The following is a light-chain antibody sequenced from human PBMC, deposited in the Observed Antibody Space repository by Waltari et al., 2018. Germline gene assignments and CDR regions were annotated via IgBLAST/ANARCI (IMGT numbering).Light chain of an antibody. CDR2: DAS. CDR3: QQCSDWLT. Sequence: EVVLTQSPATLSLSPGDRATPPFRPIQIVSTYLALYRQIPGQAPRLLIYDASTRAAGIPARFSGSGSGTEFTLTIGSLEPEDFAIYYCQQCSDWLTFGGGTQVEIK. CDR1: QIVSTY. V-gene: IGKV3-11*01. J-gene: IGKJ4*01.